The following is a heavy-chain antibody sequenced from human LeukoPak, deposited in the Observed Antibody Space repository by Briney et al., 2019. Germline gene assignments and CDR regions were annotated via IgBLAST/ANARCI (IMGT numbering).Heavy chain of an antibody. Sequence: GGSLRLSCAASGFTFSSYGMHWVRQAPGKGLEWVAVISYDGSNKYYADSVKGRFTISRDNSKNTLYLQMNSLRAEDTAVYYCAREAVLSFAFDIWGQGTMVTVSS. D-gene: IGHD4/OR15-4a*01. CDR1: GFTFSSYG. V-gene: IGHV3-30*03. J-gene: IGHJ3*02. CDR2: ISYDGSNK. CDR3: AREAVLSFAFDI.